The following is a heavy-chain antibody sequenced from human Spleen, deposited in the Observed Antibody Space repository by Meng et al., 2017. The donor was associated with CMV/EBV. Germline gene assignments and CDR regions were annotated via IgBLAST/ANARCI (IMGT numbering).Heavy chain of an antibody. D-gene: IGHD5-18*01. CDR1: GYIFSSHW. CDR3: ARMQLGGYYGMDV. V-gene: IGHV5-51*01. Sequence: GGSLRLSCQASGYIFSSHWIGWVRQMPGKGLEWMGIIYPADADTKYSPSLQGQVTISADRSISTTYLQWSSVKTSDTAMYYCARMQLGGYYGMDVWGQGTTVTVSS. J-gene: IGHJ6*02. CDR2: IYPADADT.